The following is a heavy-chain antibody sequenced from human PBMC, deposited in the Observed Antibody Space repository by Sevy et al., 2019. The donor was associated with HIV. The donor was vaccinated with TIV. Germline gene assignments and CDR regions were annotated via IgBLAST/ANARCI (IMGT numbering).Heavy chain of an antibody. D-gene: IGHD2-2*01. CDR1: GFTFSTYA. J-gene: IGHJ4*02. Sequence: GGSLRLSCAASGFTFSTYAMHWVRQAPGKGLEWVSAISSSGGSPYYADSVEGRFTISRDNSKNTLYLQLSSLRAGDTAVYYCAKSVVPAARSGFDYWGQGILVTVSS. V-gene: IGHV3-23*01. CDR2: ISSSGGSP. CDR3: AKSVVPAARSGFDY.